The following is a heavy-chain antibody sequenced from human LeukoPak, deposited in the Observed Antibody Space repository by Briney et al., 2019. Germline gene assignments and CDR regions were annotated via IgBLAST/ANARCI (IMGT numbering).Heavy chain of an antibody. CDR2: IYYSGST. V-gene: IGHV4-39*07. Sequence: SETLSLTCTVSGGSISSSSYYWGWIRQPPGKGLEWIGSIYYSGSTYYNPPLKSRVTISVDTSKNQFSLKLSSVTAADTAVYYCASLSRSGSYPDYWGQGTLVTVSS. CDR3: ASLSRSGSYPDY. J-gene: IGHJ4*02. D-gene: IGHD1-26*01. CDR1: GGSISSSSYY.